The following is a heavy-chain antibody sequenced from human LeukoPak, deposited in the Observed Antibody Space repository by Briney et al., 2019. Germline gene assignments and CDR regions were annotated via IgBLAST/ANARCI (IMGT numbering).Heavy chain of an antibody. CDR3: ARSEDGQVAGNFDY. CDR2: ISGSGGST. D-gene: IGHD6-19*01. J-gene: IGHJ4*02. Sequence: GGSLRLSCAASGFTFSSYAMSWVRQAPGKGLEWVSAISGSGGSTYYADSVKGRFTISRDNSKNTLYLQMNSLRAEDTAVYYCARSEDGQVAGNFDYWGQGTLVTVSS. V-gene: IGHV3-23*01. CDR1: GFTFSSYA.